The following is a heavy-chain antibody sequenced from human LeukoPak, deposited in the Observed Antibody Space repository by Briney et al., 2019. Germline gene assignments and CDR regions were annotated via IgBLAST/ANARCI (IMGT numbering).Heavy chain of an antibody. CDR2: ISSSGSTI. D-gene: IGHD4-23*01. J-gene: IGHJ5*02. V-gene: IGHV3-48*03. Sequence: GGSLRLSCAASGFTFSSYAMSWVRQAPGKGLEWVSYISSSGSTIYYADSVKGRFTISRDNAKNSLYLQMNSLRAEDTAVYYCARTLGGKSSGWFDPWGQGTLVTVSS. CDR1: GFTFSSYA. CDR3: ARTLGGKSSGWFDP.